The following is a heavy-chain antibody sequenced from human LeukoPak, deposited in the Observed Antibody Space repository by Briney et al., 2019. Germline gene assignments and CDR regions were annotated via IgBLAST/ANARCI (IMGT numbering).Heavy chain of an antibody. CDR1: GFTFSSYG. CDR2: IWYDGRNK. V-gene: IGHV3-33*01. Sequence: PGGSLRLSCAASGFTFSSYGMHWVRQAPGKGLEWVAVIWYDGRNKFYADSLMGRFTISRDNSKNSLYLQMNSLRAEDTAVYYCARDYEYCTNGVCYPAEYFQHWGQGTLVTVSS. D-gene: IGHD2-8*01. J-gene: IGHJ1*01. CDR3: ARDYEYCTNGVCYPAEYFQH.